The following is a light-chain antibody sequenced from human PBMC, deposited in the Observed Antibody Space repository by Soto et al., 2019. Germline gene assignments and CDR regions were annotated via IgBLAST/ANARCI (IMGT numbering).Light chain of an antibody. J-gene: IGKJ1*01. CDR1: QNIYIW. V-gene: IGKV1-5*03. CDR2: KAS. CDR3: QQYNGLPTWT. Sequence: DLQMTQSPSTLSASVGDRVTITCRASQNIYIWLAWYQKKPGKAPNLLIYKASTLQSGVPSRFSGNGSGTEFTLTITSLQPDESATYYCQQYNGLPTWTFGQGTKVEIK.